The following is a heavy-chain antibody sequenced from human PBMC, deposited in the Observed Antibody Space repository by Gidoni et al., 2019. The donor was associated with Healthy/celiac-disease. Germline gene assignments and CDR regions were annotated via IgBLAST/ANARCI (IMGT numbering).Heavy chain of an antibody. J-gene: IGHJ4*02. CDR2: ISYDGSNK. CDR3: AKDYMGYSSGWPTPTDY. CDR1: GFTFSSYG. V-gene: IGHV3-30*18. D-gene: IGHD6-19*01. Sequence: QVQLVESGGGVVQPGRSLRLSCAASGFTFSSYGMHWVRQAPGKGLGWVAVISYDGSNKYYADSVKGRFTISRDNSKNTLYLQMNSLRAEDTAVYYCAKDYMGYSSGWPTPTDYWGQGTLVTVSS.